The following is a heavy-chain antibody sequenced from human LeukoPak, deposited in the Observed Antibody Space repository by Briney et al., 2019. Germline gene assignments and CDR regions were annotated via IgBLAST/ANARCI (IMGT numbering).Heavy chain of an antibody. CDR1: GYTFTGYY. Sequence: ASVKVSCKASGYTFTGYYMHWVRQAPGQGLEWMGWTNPNNGGTNYAQEFRGRVTMTRDTSISTVYMELSRLTSDDTAVYYCARGRGTTSSNFDYWGQGNLVTVSS. V-gene: IGHV1-2*02. CDR3: ARGRGTTSSNFDY. J-gene: IGHJ4*02. D-gene: IGHD2-2*01. CDR2: TNPNNGGT.